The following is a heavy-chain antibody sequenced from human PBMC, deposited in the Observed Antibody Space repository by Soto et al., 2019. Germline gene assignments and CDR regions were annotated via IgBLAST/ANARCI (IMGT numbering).Heavy chain of an antibody. CDR1: GFTVSSNY. J-gene: IGHJ4*02. CDR2: IYSGGSK. CDR3: GRDGSYSGGSYSVDY. V-gene: IGHV3-53*01. Sequence: EVQLVESGGGLIQPGGSLRLSCAASGFTVSSNYMSWVRQAPGKGLEWVSVIYSGGSKYYADSVKGRFTISRDNSKNMLYLQINSMRAEDTAVSYCGRDGSYSGGSYSVDYWGQGTLVIVSS. D-gene: IGHD2-15*01.